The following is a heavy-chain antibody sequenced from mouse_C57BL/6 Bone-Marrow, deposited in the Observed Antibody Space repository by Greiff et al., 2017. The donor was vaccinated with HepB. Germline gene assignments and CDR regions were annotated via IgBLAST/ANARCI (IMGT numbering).Heavy chain of an antibody. V-gene: IGHV3-6*01. Sequence: EVKLQESGPGLVKPSQSLSLTCSVTGYSITSGYYWNWIRQFPGNKLEWMGYISYDGSNNYNPSLKNRISITRDTSKNQFFLKLNSVTTEDTATYYCARVAGSSPGWYFDVWGTGTTVTVSS. J-gene: IGHJ1*03. CDR1: GYSITSGYY. CDR3: ARVAGSSPGWYFDV. D-gene: IGHD1-1*01. CDR2: ISYDGSN.